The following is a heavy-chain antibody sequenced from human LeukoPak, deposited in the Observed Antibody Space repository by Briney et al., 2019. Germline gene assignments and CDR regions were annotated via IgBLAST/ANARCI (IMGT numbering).Heavy chain of an antibody. CDR3: ERDRRNFSPGGAGMDV. J-gene: IGHJ6*03. CDR1: GYTFTSYG. V-gene: IGHV1-18*01. CDR2: ISAYNGNT. Sequence: ASVKVSCKASGYTFTSYGISWVRQAPGQGLEWMGWISAYNGNTNYAQKLQGRVTMTTDTSTSTAYMELRRLRSEDTAVYYCERDRRNFSPGGAGMDVWGKGTTVSVSS. D-gene: IGHD1-14*01.